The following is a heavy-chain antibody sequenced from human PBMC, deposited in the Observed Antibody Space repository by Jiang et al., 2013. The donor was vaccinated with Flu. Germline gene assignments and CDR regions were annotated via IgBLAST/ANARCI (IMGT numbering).Heavy chain of an antibody. J-gene: IGHJ6*01. V-gene: IGHV4-59*08. D-gene: IGHD3-10*01. CDR1: GGSITTYD. CDR3: ARHGGSHYLYSGLDV. Sequence: GSGLVKPSETLSLTCVVSGGSITTYDWSWIRQSPGKGLEWIGYIYYSGSTKYTVSLKSRVTISRDTSKNQFSXRLTSVTAADTAVYYCARHGGSHYLYSGLDV. CDR2: IYYSGST.